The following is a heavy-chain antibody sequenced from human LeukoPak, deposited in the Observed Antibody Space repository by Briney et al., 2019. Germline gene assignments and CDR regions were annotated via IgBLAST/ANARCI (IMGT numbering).Heavy chain of an antibody. CDR3: AELGITMIGGV. D-gene: IGHD3-10*02. V-gene: IGHV3-48*04. Sequence: GGSLRLPCAASGFTFSSYGMNWVRQAPGKGLEWVSYISSSGSTIYYADSVKGRFTISRDNAKNSLYLQMNSLRAEDTAVYYCAELGITMIGGVWGKGTTVTISS. J-gene: IGHJ6*04. CDR1: GFTFSSYG. CDR2: ISSSGSTI.